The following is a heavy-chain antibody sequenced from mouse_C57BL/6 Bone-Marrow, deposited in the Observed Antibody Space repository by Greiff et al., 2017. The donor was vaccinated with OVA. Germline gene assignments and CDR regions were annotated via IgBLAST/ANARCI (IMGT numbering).Heavy chain of an antibody. Sequence: VQLQQSGAELVRPGASVKLSCTASGFNIKDDYMHWVKQRPEQGLEWIGWIDPENGDTEYASKFQGKATITADTSSTTAYMQLSSLTSEDTAVYDWTTGGYGRYFEGWGTGTTVTVSS. CDR3: TTGGYGRYFEG. J-gene: IGHJ1*03. CDR2: IDPENGDT. CDR1: GFNIKDDY. V-gene: IGHV14-4*01. D-gene: IGHD3-1*01.